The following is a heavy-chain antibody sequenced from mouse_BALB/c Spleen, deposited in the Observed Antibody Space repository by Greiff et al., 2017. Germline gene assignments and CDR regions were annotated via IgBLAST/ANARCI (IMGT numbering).Heavy chain of an antibody. D-gene: IGHD2-10*02. CDR1: GFTFSSYA. Sequence: EVQRVESGGGLVKPGGSLKLSCAASGFTFSSYAMSWVRQTPEKRLEWVASISSGGSTYYPDSVKGRFTISRDNARNILYLQMSSLRSEDTAMYYCARGRYGNYGVAMDYWGQGTSVTVSS. V-gene: IGHV5-6-5*01. CDR2: ISSGGST. J-gene: IGHJ4*01. CDR3: ARGRYGNYGVAMDY.